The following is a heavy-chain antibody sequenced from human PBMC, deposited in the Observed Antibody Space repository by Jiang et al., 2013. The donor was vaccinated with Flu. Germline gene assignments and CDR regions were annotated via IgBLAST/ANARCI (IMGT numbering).Heavy chain of an antibody. D-gene: IGHD6-19*01. CDR3: ARDAGYSTGWYPGN. V-gene: IGHV3-30*03. CDR2: ISYDESAK. Sequence: GKGLEWVAVISYDESAKYYADSVKGRFTISRDISKNTLYLQMNSLRSEDTALYYCARDAGYSTGWYPGNWGQGTLVTVSS. J-gene: IGHJ4*02.